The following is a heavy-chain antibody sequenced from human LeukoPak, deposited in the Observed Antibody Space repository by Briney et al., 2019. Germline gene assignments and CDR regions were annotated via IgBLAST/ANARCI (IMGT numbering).Heavy chain of an antibody. Sequence: SETLSLTCTVSGGSISSSSYYWGWIRQPLGKGLEWIGSIYYSGSTYYNPSLKSRVTISVDTSKNQFSLKLSSVTAADTAVYYCASWVCGGDCSYFDYWGQGTLVTVSS. D-gene: IGHD2-21*02. V-gene: IGHV4-39*01. CDR3: ASWVCGGDCSYFDY. CDR1: GGSISSSSYY. CDR2: IYYSGST. J-gene: IGHJ4*02.